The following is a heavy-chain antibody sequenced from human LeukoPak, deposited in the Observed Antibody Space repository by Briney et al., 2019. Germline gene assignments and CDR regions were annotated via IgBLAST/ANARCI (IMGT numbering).Heavy chain of an antibody. D-gene: IGHD6-19*01. CDR2: ISNSGSAI. J-gene: IGHJ4*02. CDR1: GFTFSSYE. Sequence: PGGSLRLSCAASGFTFSSYEMNWVRQAPGKGLEWVSYISNSGSAIYYADSVKGRFTISRDNSKNTLYLQMNSLRAEDTAVYYCAIPYGAVAGPCDYWGQGTLVTVSS. V-gene: IGHV3-48*03. CDR3: AIPYGAVAGPCDY.